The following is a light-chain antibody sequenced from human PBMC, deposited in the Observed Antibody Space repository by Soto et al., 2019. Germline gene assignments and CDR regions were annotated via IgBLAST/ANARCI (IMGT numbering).Light chain of an antibody. CDR2: DVS. CDR1: QDIRGA. J-gene: IGKJ5*01. V-gene: IGKV1-13*02. Sequence: AIQVTQSPSSLSASVGDRVTITCRASQDIRGALAWYQQKPGKAPKLLIYDVSTLESVVPSRFSGSGSGTEFTLTISSLQPDDFGTYYCQQFNSYPITFGHGTRRQSK. CDR3: QQFNSYPIT.